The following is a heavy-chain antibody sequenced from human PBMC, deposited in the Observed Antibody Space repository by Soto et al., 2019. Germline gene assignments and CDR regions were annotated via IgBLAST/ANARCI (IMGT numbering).Heavy chain of an antibody. CDR3: ATESLNYYGSGTIRVYFDY. CDR2: FDPEDGET. Sequence: GASVKVSCKASGYTFTSYYMHWVRQAPGKGLEWMGGFDPEDGETIYAQKFQGRVTMTEDTSTDTAYMELSSLRSEDAAVYYCATESLNYYGSGTIRVYFDYWGQGTLVTVSS. J-gene: IGHJ4*02. CDR1: GYTFTSYY. D-gene: IGHD3-10*01. V-gene: IGHV1-24*01.